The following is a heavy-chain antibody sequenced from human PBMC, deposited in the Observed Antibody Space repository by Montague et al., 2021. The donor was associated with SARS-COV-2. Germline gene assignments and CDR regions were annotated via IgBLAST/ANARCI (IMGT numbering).Heavy chain of an antibody. CDR2: LYSGGST. D-gene: IGHD3-10*01. CDR3: ARDLTYGSGRSYYYYGMDG. Sequence: SLRLSCAASGFTVSSNYMSWVRQAPGKGLEWVSVLYSGGSTYYADSVKGRFTISRHNSKNTLYLQMNSLRAEDTAVYYCARDLTYGSGRSYYYYGMDGWGQGTTVTVSS. CDR1: GFTVSSNY. J-gene: IGHJ6*02. V-gene: IGHV3-53*04.